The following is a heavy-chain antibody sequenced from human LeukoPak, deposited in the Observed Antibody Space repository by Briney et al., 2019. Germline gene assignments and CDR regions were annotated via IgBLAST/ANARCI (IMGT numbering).Heavy chain of an antibody. CDR1: GYTFTNYG. V-gene: IGHV1-8*02. CDR3: AREYGDYSRPFYYYMDV. CDR2: MNPNSGNT. D-gene: IGHD4-17*01. Sequence: ASVKVSCKASGYTFTNYGINWVRQATGQGLEWMGWMNPNSGNTGYAQKFQGRVTMTRNTSISTAYMELSSLRSEDTAVYYCAREYGDYSRPFYYYMDVWGKGTTVTISS. J-gene: IGHJ6*03.